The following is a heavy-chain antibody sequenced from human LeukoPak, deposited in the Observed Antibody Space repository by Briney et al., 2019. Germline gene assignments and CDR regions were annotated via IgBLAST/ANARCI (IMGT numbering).Heavy chain of an antibody. CDR1: GYTFTSYA. V-gene: IGHV1-69*04. Sequence: ASVKVSCKASGYTFTSYAISWVRQAPGQGLEWMGRIIPILGIANYAQKFQGRVTITADKSTSTAYMELSSLRSEDTAVYYCARAGHDSSGYYVDYWGQGTLVTVSS. CDR2: IIPILGIA. J-gene: IGHJ4*02. CDR3: ARAGHDSSGYYVDY. D-gene: IGHD3-22*01.